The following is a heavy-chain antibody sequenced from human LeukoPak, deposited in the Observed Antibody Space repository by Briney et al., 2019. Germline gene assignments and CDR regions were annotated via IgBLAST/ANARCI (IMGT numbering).Heavy chain of an antibody. J-gene: IGHJ4*02. CDR1: GYTFTGYY. CDR3: ARLTWLLSAFDY. D-gene: IGHD3-3*01. Sequence: GASVNVSCKASGYTFTGYYMHWVRQAPGQGLEWMGWISAYNGNTNYAQKLQGRVTMTTDTSTSTAYMELRSLRSDDTAVYYCARLTWLLSAFDYWGQGTLVTVSS. CDR2: ISAYNGNT. V-gene: IGHV1-18*04.